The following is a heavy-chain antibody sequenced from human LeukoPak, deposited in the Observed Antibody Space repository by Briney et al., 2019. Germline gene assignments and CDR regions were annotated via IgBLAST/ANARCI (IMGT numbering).Heavy chain of an antibody. CDR1: GYTFTSYG. D-gene: IGHD2-15*01. CDR2: ISAYNGNT. CDR3: ATEHNCSGGSCYSEKYNCFDP. Sequence: ASVKVSCKASGYTFTSYGISWVRQAPGQGLEWMGWISAYNGNTNYAQNLQGRVTMTTDTSTSTAYMELRSLRSDDTAVYYCATEHNCSGGSCYSEKYNCFDPWGQGTLVTVSS. J-gene: IGHJ5*02. V-gene: IGHV1-18*01.